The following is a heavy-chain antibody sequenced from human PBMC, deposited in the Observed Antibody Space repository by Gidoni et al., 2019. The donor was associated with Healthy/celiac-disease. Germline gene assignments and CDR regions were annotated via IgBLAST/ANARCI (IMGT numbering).Heavy chain of an antibody. CDR1: GGSFSGYY. CDR2: INHSGST. V-gene: IGHV4-34*01. J-gene: IGHJ4*02. CDR3: ARGRRWWPIFDY. D-gene: IGHD2-15*01. Sequence: QVQLQQWCAGLLKPSETLSLTCAVYGGSFSGYYWSWIRQPPGKGLEWIGEINHSGSTNYNPSLKSRVTISVDTSKNQFSLKLSSVTAADTAVYYCARGRRWWPIFDYWGQGTLVTVSS.